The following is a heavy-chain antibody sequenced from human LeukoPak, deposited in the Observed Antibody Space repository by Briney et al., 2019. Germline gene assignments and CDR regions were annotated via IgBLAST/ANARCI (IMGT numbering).Heavy chain of an antibody. V-gene: IGHV3-66*01. D-gene: IGHD1-26*01. CDR1: AFTLNSNY. CDR2: IYSGGST. CDR3: ARDLSGSYSANAFDI. Sequence: GGSLRLSCAASAFTLNSNYMSWVLQAPGKGLGWLSVIYSGGSTYYADSVKGRFTISRDNSKNTLYLQMNSLRAEDTAVYYCARDLSGSYSANAFDIWGQGTMVTVSS. J-gene: IGHJ3*02.